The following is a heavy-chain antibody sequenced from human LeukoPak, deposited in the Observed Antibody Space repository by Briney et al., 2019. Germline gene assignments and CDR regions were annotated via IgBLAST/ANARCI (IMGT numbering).Heavy chain of an antibody. CDR1: GFTFSSYW. Sequence: GGSLRLSCAASGFTFSSYWMNWARQAPGKGLEWVASINHNGNVNYYVDSVKGRFTISRDNAKNSLYLQMSNLRAEDTAVYFCARGGGLDVGGQGATVTVSS. D-gene: IGHD3-16*01. V-gene: IGHV3-7*03. J-gene: IGHJ6*02. CDR2: INHNGNVN. CDR3: ARGGGLDV.